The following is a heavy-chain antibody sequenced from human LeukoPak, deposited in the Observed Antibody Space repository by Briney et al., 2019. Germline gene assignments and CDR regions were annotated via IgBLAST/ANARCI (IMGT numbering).Heavy chain of an antibody. CDR1: GYTFTGYY. V-gene: IGHV1-2*02. CDR3: ARERRITMIDNWFDP. J-gene: IGHJ5*02. CDR2: INPNSGGT. Sequence: ASVKVSCKASGYTFTGYYMHWVRQAPGQGLEWMGWINPNSGGTNYAQKFQGRVTMTRDTSISTAYMELSRLRSDDTAVYYCARERRITMIDNWFDPWGQGTLVTVSS. D-gene: IGHD3-22*01.